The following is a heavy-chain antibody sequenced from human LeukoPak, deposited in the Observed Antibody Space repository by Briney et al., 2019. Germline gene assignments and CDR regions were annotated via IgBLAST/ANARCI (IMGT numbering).Heavy chain of an antibody. D-gene: IGHD3-22*01. J-gene: IGHJ4*02. Sequence: SQTLSLTCTVSGGSISSGGYYWSWIRQHPGKGLEWIGYIYYSGSIYYNPSLKSRVSISVDTSKNQFSLKLSSVTAADTAVYYCARGLQTVYYYDSSGYYDYWGQGTLVTVSS. CDR2: IYYSGSI. V-gene: IGHV4-31*03. CDR3: ARGLQTVYYYDSSGYYDY. CDR1: GGSISSGGYY.